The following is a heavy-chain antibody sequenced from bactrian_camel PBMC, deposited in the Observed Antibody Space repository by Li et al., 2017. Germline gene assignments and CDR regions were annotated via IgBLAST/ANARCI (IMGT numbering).Heavy chain of an antibody. CDR1: GFTFSNYW. J-gene: IGHJ4*01. V-gene: IGHV3S25*01. D-gene: IGHD4*01. Sequence: QLVESGGGLVQFGGSLRLSCAASGFTFSNYWIYWVRRAPGKGLEWVSAIDSGGGTTHYADSVQGRFTVSRDNAKNTVYLQMENLKPEDTAMYYCAAGRTSTLVPARYTYWGQGTQVTVS. CDR3: AAGRTSTLVPARYTY. CDR2: IDSGGGTT.